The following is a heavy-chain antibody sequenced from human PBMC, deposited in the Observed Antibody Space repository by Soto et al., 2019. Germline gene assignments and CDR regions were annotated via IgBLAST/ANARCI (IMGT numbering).Heavy chain of an antibody. CDR2: INHSGST. CDR1: GDR. V-gene: IGHV4-34*01. CDR3: ARDHQSITMVRGVEWDP. D-gene: IGHD3-10*01. J-gene: IGHJ5*02. Sequence: GDRRSIKRKTPGKGLEWIGEINHSGSTNYNPSLKSRVTISVDTSKNQFSLKLSSVTAADTAVYYCARDHQSITMVRGVEWDPWGQGTLVTVSS.